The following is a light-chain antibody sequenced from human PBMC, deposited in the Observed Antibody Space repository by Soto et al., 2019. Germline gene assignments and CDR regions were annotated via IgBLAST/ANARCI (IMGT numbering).Light chain of an antibody. V-gene: IGLV2-14*01. CDR3: SSYTSSTTVV. CDR1: SSDVGGYNY. CDR2: EVS. Sequence: QSALTQPASVSGSPGQSITISCTGTSSDVGGYNYVSWDQHHPGKAPKLMIYEVSNRPSGISDRFSGSKSGNTASLTISWLQAEDEADYYCSSYTSSTTVVFGGGTKLTVL. J-gene: IGLJ2*01.